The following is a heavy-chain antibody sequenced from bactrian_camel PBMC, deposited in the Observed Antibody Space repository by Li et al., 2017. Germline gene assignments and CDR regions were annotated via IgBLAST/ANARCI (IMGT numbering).Heavy chain of an antibody. CDR1: GFTFSGYY. CDR2: ISSYSSNT. Sequence: HVQLVESGGGLVQPGGSLRLSCAASGFTFSGYYMTWVRQAPGKGLEWVSSISSYSSNTYYADSVKGRFTVSRDHAKATLDLEMTTLEVEDTAMYYCAYDLPRYCDLKVMTTRTRKYGQGTQVTVS. D-gene: IGHD5*01. V-gene: IGHV3-2*01. J-gene: IGHJ4*01.